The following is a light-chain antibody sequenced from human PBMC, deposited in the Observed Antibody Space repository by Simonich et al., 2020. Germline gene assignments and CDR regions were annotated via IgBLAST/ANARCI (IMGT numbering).Light chain of an antibody. CDR2: YVI. J-gene: IGLJ2*01. Sequence: QSALTQPRSVSGSPGQSVTISCPGTSSDVGGYNYVSWDQQHPGKAPKLMILYVIKPPAGVPGRFSGSKSCNTASLTISGLQAEDEADYYCCSYAGSYVVFGGGTKLTVL. CDR3: CSYAGSYVV. CDR1: SSDVGGYNY. V-gene: IGLV2-11*01.